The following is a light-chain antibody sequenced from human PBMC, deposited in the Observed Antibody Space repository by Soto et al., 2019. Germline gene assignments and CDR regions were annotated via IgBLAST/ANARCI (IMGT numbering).Light chain of an antibody. V-gene: IGLV2-14*03. J-gene: IGLJ1*01. CDR3: SSYTSSGTGV. CDR2: EVS. CDR1: SSDVGAYDY. Sequence: HSVLTQPASVSGSPGQSITISCTGTSSDVGAYDYVSWYQQHPDKAAKLMIYEVSNRPSGVSNRFSGSKSVNTATLTISGLKAEDEADNYCSSYTSSGTGVLGTGTKVTVL.